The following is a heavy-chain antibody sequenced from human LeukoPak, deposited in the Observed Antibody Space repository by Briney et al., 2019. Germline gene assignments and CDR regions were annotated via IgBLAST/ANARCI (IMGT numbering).Heavy chain of an antibody. CDR1: GYTFTSYY. CDR3: AVAAGPPEDYYYYYMDV. V-gene: IGHV1-46*01. CDR2: INPSGGST. Sequence: ASVKVSCRASGYTFTSYYMHWVRQAPGQGLEWMGIINPSGGSTSYAQKFQGRVTMTRDTSTSTAYMELSSLRSEDTAVYYCAVAAGPPEDYYYYYMDVWGKGTTVTVSS. D-gene: IGHD6-13*01. J-gene: IGHJ6*03.